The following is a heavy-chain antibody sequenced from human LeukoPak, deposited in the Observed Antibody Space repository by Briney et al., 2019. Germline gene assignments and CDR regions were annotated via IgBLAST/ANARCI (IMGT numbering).Heavy chain of an antibody. CDR2: IYSGGST. J-gene: IGHJ6*02. V-gene: IGHV3-53*01. Sequence: GGSLRLSCAASGFTVSSNYMSWVRQAPGKGLEWVSVIYSGGSTYYADSVKGRFTISRDNSKNTLYLQMNSLRAEDTAVYYCAKYYGDYFYYYGMDVWGQGTTVTVSS. D-gene: IGHD4-17*01. CDR1: GFTVSSNY. CDR3: AKYYGDYFYYYGMDV.